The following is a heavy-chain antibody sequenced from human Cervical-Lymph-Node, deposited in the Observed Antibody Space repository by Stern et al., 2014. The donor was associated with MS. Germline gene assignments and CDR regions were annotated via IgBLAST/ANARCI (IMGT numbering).Heavy chain of an antibody. V-gene: IGHV1-2*06. CDR3: ATVGTSDY. Sequence: VQLVESGAEVKKPGASVKVSCKASGYSFTGYDMHWVRQAPGQGLEWMGRINPNSGGTNYEQKFEGRVTMTRDTSINIAYMELSSLRSDDTAVYYCATVGTSDYWGQGTLVTVSS. J-gene: IGHJ4*02. CDR2: INPNSGGT. CDR1: GYSFTGYD.